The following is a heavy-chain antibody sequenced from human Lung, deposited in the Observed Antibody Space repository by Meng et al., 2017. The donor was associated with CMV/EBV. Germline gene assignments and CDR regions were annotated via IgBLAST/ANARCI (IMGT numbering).Heavy chain of an antibody. D-gene: IGHD6-19*01. Sequence: GGSLRLSCAASGFKFNDYAMHWVRQVPGKGLEWVSGISWKIGDGYADSVKGRFIISRDNVKNSVYLQMNSVRPEDTALYFCVKDTGARIGVAGTALDHWGQGTVVTVSS. V-gene: IGHV3-9*01. J-gene: IGHJ4*02. CDR2: ISWKIGD. CDR1: GFKFNDYA. CDR3: VKDTGARIGVAGTALDH.